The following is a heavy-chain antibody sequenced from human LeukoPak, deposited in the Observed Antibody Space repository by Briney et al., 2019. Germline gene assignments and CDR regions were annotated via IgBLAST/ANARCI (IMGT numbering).Heavy chain of an antibody. J-gene: IGHJ6*03. D-gene: IGHD6-19*01. V-gene: IGHV4-34*01. CDR3: ARRGIAVAAKGAYYYYYMDV. CDR1: GGSFSGYY. CDR2: INHSGST. Sequence: SETLSLTCAVYGGSFSGYYWSWIRQPPGKGLEWIGEINHSGSTNYNPPLKSRVTISVDTSKNQFSLKLSSVTAADTAVYYCARRGIAVAAKGAYYYYYMDVWGKGTTVTISS.